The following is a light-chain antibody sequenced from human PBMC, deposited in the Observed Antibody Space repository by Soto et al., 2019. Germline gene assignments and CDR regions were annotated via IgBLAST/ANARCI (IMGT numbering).Light chain of an antibody. CDR2: AAS. Sequence: DIQMTQSPSSLSASVGDRVTITCRASQSISSYLNWDQQKPGKAPKLLIYAASSLQSWVPSRFSGSGSGTDFTLTISSLQPEDFATYYCQQSYSTPLTFGGGTKVEIK. CDR1: QSISSY. CDR3: QQSYSTPLT. V-gene: IGKV1-39*01. J-gene: IGKJ4*01.